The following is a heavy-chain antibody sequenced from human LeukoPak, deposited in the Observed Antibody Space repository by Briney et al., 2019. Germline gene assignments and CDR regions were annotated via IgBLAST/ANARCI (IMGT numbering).Heavy chain of an antibody. CDR2: INPNSGGT. D-gene: IGHD3-10*01. Sequence: GASVKVSCKASGYTFTCYYMHWVRQAPGQGLEWMGWINPNSGGTNYAQKFQGRVTMTRDTSISTAYMELSRLRSDDTAVYYCARDSYGSGSYSSTNWFDPWGQGTLVTVSS. V-gene: IGHV1-2*02. CDR1: GYTFTCYY. CDR3: ARDSYGSGSYSSTNWFDP. J-gene: IGHJ5*02.